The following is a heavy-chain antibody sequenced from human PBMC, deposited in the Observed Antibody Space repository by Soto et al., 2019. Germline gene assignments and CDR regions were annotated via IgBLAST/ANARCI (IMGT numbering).Heavy chain of an antibody. D-gene: IGHD6-19*01. CDR3: AKDLRLGSGWNGNWFDP. V-gene: IGHV3-30*18. Sequence: PGGSLRLSCAASGFTFSSYGMHWVRQAPGKGLEWVAVISYDGSNKYYADSVKGRFTISRDNSKNTLYLQMNSLRAEDTAVYYCAKDLRLGSGWNGNWFDPWGQGTLVTVSS. CDR2: ISYDGSNK. CDR1: GFTFSSYG. J-gene: IGHJ5*02.